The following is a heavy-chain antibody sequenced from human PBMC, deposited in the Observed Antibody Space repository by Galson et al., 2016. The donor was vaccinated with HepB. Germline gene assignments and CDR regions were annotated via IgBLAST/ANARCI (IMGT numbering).Heavy chain of an antibody. V-gene: IGHV3-21*01. Sequence: SLRLSCAGSGFTFSSHTMNWVRQAPGKGLEWVAFISVSSSYIYYVDAVKGRCTLSRDDAKNSLYLQMKRLRAEDTAVYYCARQRSFCGGDCSSEQYLYGLDVWGQGTTVTVSS. J-gene: IGHJ6*02. CDR1: GFTFSSHT. CDR2: ISVSSSYI. D-gene: IGHD2-21*02. CDR3: ARQRSFCGGDCSSEQYLYGLDV.